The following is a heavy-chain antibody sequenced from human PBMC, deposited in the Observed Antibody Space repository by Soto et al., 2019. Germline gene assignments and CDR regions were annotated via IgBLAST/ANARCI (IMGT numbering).Heavy chain of an antibody. J-gene: IGHJ6*02. CDR1: GFTFSSYS. CDR3: ARQPGYYYGMDV. V-gene: IGHV3-21*01. Sequence: GGSLRLSCAASGFTFSSYSMNWVRQAPGKGLEWVSSISSSSSYIYYADSVKGRFTISRDNAKNSLYLQMNSLRAEDTAVYYCARQPGYYYGMDVWGQGTTVTVSS. D-gene: IGHD7-27*01. CDR2: ISSSSSYI.